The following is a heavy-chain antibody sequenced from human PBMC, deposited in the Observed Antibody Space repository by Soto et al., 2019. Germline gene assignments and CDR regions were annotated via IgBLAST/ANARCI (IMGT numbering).Heavy chain of an antibody. CDR3: AVYCISTSRPRVVDY. Sequence: SETLSLTCAVSGGSISSSNWWSWVRQPPGKGLEWIGEIYHSGSTNYNPSLKSRVTISVDKSKNQFSLKLSSVTAADTAVYYCAVYCISTSRPRVVDYWGQGTLVTVSS. V-gene: IGHV4-4*02. CDR1: GGSISSSNW. J-gene: IGHJ4*02. CDR2: IYHSGST. D-gene: IGHD2-2*01.